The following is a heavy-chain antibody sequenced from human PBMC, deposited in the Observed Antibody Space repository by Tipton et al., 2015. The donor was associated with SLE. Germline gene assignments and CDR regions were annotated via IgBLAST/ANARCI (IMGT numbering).Heavy chain of an antibody. CDR1: GDSFTDNY. V-gene: IGHV4-59*12. J-gene: IGHJ4*02. Sequence: TLSLTCTVSGDSFTDNYWSWIRQPPGKGLEWIGCMHSSGSAAYNSSLKSRITILVDTSKNQFSLRLSSVTAADTAVYYCARDLPGVTTGQFDYWGQGTLVTVSS. CDR2: MHSSGSA. D-gene: IGHD4-11*01. CDR3: ARDLPGVTTGQFDY.